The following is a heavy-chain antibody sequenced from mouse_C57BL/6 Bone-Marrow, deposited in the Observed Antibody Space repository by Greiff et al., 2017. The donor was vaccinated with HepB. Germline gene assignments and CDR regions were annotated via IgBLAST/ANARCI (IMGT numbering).Heavy chain of an antibody. J-gene: IGHJ1*03. CDR2: IYPGSGST. Sequence: VQLQQPGAELVKPGASVKMSCKASGYTFTSYWITWVKQRPGQGLEWIGDIYPGSGSTNYNEKFKSKATLTVDTSSSTAYMQLSSLTSEDSAVYYCARRVYYYGSSLSYWYFDVWGTGTTVTVSS. D-gene: IGHD1-1*01. V-gene: IGHV1-55*01. CDR3: ARRVYYYGSSLSYWYFDV. CDR1: GYTFTSYW.